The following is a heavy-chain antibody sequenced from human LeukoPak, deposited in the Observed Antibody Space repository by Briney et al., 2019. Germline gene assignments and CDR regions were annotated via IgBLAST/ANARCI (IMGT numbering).Heavy chain of an antibody. CDR1: GGSISTYY. CDR2: IFYTGST. J-gene: IGHJ4*02. V-gene: IGHV4-59*01. CDR3: ARIAYSGYDFRGGADY. Sequence: SETLSLTCTVSGGSISTYYWSWIRQSPGKGLEWIGYIFYTGSTSYNPSLKSRVTISVDTSKNQFSLKLSSVTAADTAVYFCARIAYSGYDFRGGADYWGQGTLVTVSS. D-gene: IGHD5-12*01.